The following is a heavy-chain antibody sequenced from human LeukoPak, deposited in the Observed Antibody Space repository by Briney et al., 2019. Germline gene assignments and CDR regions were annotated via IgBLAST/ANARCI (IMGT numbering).Heavy chain of an antibody. CDR2: IKHDGST. J-gene: IGHJ4*02. Sequence: SETLSLTCAVYGGSVSGYYWSWIRQPPGKGVEWIGEIKHDGSTKYNSSLKSRVTISIDTSKNQFSLKLSSVTAAATAVYYCARHLLRNSTSFDYWDQGNLVTVSS. CDR1: GGSVSGYY. V-gene: IGHV4-34*01. D-gene: IGHD2-2*01. CDR3: ARHLLRNSTSFDY.